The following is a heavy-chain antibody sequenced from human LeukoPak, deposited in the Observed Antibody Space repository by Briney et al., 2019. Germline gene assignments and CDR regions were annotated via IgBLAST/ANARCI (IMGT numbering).Heavy chain of an antibody. Sequence: TGGSLRLSCAASRFTISSYWMNWVRQAPGKGLEWVANIKQEGSEKNYLDSVKGRFTISRHNAKNSLDLQMNSLRAENTAVYYCAGGRTWKTDSWGQGTLVTVSS. V-gene: IGHV3-7*04. CDR3: AGGRTWKTDS. D-gene: IGHD1-1*01. CDR1: RFTISSYW. CDR2: IKQEGSEK. J-gene: IGHJ4*02.